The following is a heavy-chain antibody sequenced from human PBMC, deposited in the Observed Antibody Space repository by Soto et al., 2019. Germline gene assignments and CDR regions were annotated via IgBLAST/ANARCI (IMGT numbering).Heavy chain of an antibody. Sequence: PGGSLRLSCSASGFTFSSYAMHWVRQAPGKGLEYVSSISTNGGSTHYADSVKGRFTISRDNSKNTQYLQMSSLRADDTAVYYCVKGEEYYDSSGYYPFDYWGQGTLVNVSS. V-gene: IGHV3-64D*06. CDR3: VKGEEYYDSSGYYPFDY. J-gene: IGHJ4*02. CDR2: ISTNGGST. D-gene: IGHD3-22*01. CDR1: GFTFSSYA.